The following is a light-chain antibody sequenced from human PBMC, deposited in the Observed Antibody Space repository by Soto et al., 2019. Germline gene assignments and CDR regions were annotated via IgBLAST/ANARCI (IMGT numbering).Light chain of an antibody. CDR3: QQSSSWYT. V-gene: IGKV3-15*01. J-gene: IGKJ2*01. CDR2: DTS. CDR1: QSVASN. Sequence: EIVMTQSPATLSVSPGERATLSCRASQSVASNLAWYQQKPGQAPRLLIYDTSTRATGIPAMCSGSGCGTEINISISSQHSEDMADYYWQQSSSWYTFGQGTKVEI.